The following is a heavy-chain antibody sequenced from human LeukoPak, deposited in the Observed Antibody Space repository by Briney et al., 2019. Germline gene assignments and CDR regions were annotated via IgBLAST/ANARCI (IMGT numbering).Heavy chain of an antibody. J-gene: IGHJ6*02. CDR2: INPNSGGT. CDR1: GYTFTGYY. Sequence: GASVKVSCKASGYTFTGYYMHWVRQAPGQGLEWMGWINPNSGGTNYAQKFQGRVTMTRDTSISTAYMELSRLRSDDTAVYYCARDIVVVVAASLYYYYGMDVWGQGTTVTVSS. D-gene: IGHD2-15*01. CDR3: ARDIVVVVAASLYYYYGMDV. V-gene: IGHV1-2*02.